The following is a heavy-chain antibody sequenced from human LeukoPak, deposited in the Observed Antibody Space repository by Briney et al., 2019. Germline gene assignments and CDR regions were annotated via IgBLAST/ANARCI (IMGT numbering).Heavy chain of an antibody. D-gene: IGHD4-23*01. J-gene: IGHJ4*02. Sequence: ASVKVSCKASGYTFTSYGISWVRQAPGQGLEWMGWISAYNGNTNYAQKLQGRVTMTTDTSTSTAYMELRSLRSDDPAVYYCARLSTVVTHFDYWGQGTLVTVTS. CDR3: ARLSTVVTHFDY. CDR1: GYTFTSYG. V-gene: IGHV1-18*01. CDR2: ISAYNGNT.